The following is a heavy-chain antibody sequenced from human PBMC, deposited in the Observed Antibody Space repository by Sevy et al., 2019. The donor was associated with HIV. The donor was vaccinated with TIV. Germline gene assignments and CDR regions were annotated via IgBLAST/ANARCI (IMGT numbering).Heavy chain of an antibody. CDR1: GFTFDDYA. D-gene: IGHD3-10*01. CDR2: ISWNRGSI. Sequence: GGSLRLSCAASGFTFDDYAMHWVRQAPGKGLEWVSGISWNRGSIGYADSVKGRFTISRDNAKNSLYLQMNSLRAEDTALYYCAKDRSGRRAYYYYGMDVWCQGTTVTVSS. J-gene: IGHJ6*02. V-gene: IGHV3-9*01. CDR3: AKDRSGRRAYYYYGMDV.